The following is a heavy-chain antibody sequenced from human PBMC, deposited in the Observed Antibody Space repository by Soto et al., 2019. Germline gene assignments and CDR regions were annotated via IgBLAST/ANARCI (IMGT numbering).Heavy chain of an antibody. CDR2: VSGGNT. CDR1: GITFSNYA. D-gene: IGHD6-19*01. V-gene: IGHV3-23*01. Sequence: GGSLRLSCAASGITFSNYAMSWVRQAPGKGLEWVSTVSGGNTYYADSVKGRFTISRDNSENTLYLQMISLRAEDMDMYYCAKGPHSSGWHYFDYWGQGTLVTVSS. CDR3: AKGPHSSGWHYFDY. J-gene: IGHJ4*02.